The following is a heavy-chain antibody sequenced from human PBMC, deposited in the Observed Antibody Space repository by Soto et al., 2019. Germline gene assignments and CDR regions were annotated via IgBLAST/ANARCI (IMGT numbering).Heavy chain of an antibody. J-gene: IGHJ5*02. Sequence: GGSLRLSCAASGFTFSSYSMNWVRQAPGKGLEWVSSISSSSSYIYYADSVKGRFTISRDNAKNSLYLQMNSLRAEDTAVYYCARTRGVDCSSNSCYSWFDPWGQGTLVTVSS. CDR1: GFTFSSYS. V-gene: IGHV3-21*01. CDR2: ISSSSSYI. CDR3: ARTRGVDCSSNSCYSWFDP. D-gene: IGHD2-2*01.